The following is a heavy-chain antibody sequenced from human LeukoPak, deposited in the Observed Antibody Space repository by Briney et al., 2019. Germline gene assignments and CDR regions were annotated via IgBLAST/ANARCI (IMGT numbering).Heavy chain of an antibody. V-gene: IGHV3-23*01. CDR1: GFTFTSYS. D-gene: IGHD4-23*01. CDR3: AKREDGGNHGDFDY. Sequence: GGSLRLSCAASGFTFTSYSMNWVRQAPGKGLEWVSAISGSGGSTYYADSVKGRFTISRDNSKNTLYLQMNSLRAEDTAVYYCAKREDGGNHGDFDYWGQGTLVTVSS. J-gene: IGHJ4*02. CDR2: ISGSGGST.